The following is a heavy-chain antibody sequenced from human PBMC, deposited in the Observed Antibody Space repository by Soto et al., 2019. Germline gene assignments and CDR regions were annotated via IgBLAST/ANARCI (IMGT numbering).Heavy chain of an antibody. CDR3: AREVRAVAGTGFDY. CDR1: GGSINSDGYY. V-gene: IGHV4-31*03. Sequence: QVQLQESGPGLVKPSQTLSLTCTVSGGSINSDGYYWTWIRQHPGKGLEYIGYIYYSGFTYYNPSLESRVTISVDTSNNQFSLKLSSVTAAHTAVYYCAREVRAVAGTGFDYWGQGTLVSVSS. CDR2: IYYSGFT. J-gene: IGHJ4*02. D-gene: IGHD6-19*01.